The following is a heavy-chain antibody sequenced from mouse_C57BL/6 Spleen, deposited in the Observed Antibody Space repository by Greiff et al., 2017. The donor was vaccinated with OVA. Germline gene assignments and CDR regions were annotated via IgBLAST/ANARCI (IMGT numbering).Heavy chain of an antibody. V-gene: IGHV2-3*01. J-gene: IGHJ1*03. CDR2: IWGDGST. Sequence: VKVVESGPGLVAPSQRLSITCTVSGFSLTSYGVSWVRQPPGKGLEWLGVIWGDGSTNYHSALISRLSISKDNAKGQVFLKLNSLQTEDTATDYCAKVYGSSYERYFDVWGTGTTVTVSA. CDR1: GFSLTSYG. CDR3: AKVYGSSYERYFDV. D-gene: IGHD1-1*01.